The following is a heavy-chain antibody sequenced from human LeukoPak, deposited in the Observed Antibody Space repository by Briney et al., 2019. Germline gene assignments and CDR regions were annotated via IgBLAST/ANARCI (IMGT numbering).Heavy chain of an antibody. D-gene: IGHD6-19*01. CDR3: AHRRDSSGWLGAFDI. V-gene: IGHV2-5*02. Sequence: SGPTLVNPTQTLTLTCTFSGFSLSTSGVGVGWIRQPPGKALEWLALIYWDDDKRYSPSLKSRLTITKDTSKNQVVLTMTNMDPVDTATYDCAHRRDSSGWLGAFDIWGQGTMVTVSS. CDR2: IYWDDDK. CDR1: GFSLSTSGVG. J-gene: IGHJ3*02.